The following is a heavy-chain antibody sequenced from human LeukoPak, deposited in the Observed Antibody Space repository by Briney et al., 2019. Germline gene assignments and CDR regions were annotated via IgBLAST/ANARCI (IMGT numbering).Heavy chain of an antibody. D-gene: IGHD6-13*01. V-gene: IGHV5-10-1*01. J-gene: IGHJ4*02. CDR2: IDPSDSST. Sequence: GESLKISCKGSGYSFTTYWITWVRQMPGKGLEWMGRIDPSDSSTNYSPSFQGRVSMSADKSINTAYLQWSSLKASDTAFYSCARRRAYSSNWYANRYYFVYWGQGTLVTVSA. CDR1: GYSFTTYW. CDR3: ARRRAYSSNWYANRYYFVY.